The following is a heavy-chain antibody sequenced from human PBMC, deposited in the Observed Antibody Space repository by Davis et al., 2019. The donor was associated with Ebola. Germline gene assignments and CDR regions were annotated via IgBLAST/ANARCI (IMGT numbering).Heavy chain of an antibody. D-gene: IGHD1-26*01. CDR2: IYYSGST. CDR3: ARHGGYQGRLGWELPH. J-gene: IGHJ4*02. CDR1: GGSISSYY. Sequence: SETLSLTCTVSGGSISSYYWSWIRQPPGKGLEWIGYIYYSGSTNYNPSLKSRVTISVDTSKNQFSLKLSSVTAADTAVYYCARHGGYQGRLGWELPHWGQGTLVTVSS. V-gene: IGHV4-59*08.